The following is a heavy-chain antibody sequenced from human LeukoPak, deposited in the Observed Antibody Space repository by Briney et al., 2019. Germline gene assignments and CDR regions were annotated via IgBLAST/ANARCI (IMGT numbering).Heavy chain of an antibody. CDR3: ARDRVASGRFGEVAS. CDR2: INGGGSYI. J-gene: IGHJ5*02. Sequence: GGSLRLSCAASRFTFSTYSMNWVRQAPGKGLEWVSFINGGGSYIYYAESVKGRFTISRDNAKNSLYLQMNSLRAEDTAIYYCARDRVASGRFGEVASWGQGTLVTVSS. CDR1: RFTFSTYS. D-gene: IGHD3-10*01. V-gene: IGHV3-21*01.